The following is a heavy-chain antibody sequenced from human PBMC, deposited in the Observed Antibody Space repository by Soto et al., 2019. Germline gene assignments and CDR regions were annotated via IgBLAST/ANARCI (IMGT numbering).Heavy chain of an antibody. CDR1: GFTFSDYY. CDR3: AFFHSSGWLRAFDF. V-gene: IGHV3-11*01. Sequence: GGSLRLSCAASGFTFSDYYMSWIRQAPGKGLEWVSYISSSGSTIYYADSVKGRFTISRDNAKNSLYLQMNSLRAEDTAVYYSAFFHSSGWLRAFDFWGQGTMVTGSS. CDR2: ISSSGSTI. J-gene: IGHJ3*01. D-gene: IGHD6-19*01.